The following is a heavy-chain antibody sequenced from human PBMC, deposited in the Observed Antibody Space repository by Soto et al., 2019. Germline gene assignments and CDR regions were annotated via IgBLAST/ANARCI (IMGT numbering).Heavy chain of an antibody. D-gene: IGHD1-26*01. CDR3: ARSLINSGSYAPFDS. CDR2: IYYSGST. J-gene: IGHJ4*02. V-gene: IGHV4-30-4*01. CDR1: GGSISSGDYY. Sequence: SETLSLTCTVSGGSISSGDYYWSWTRQPPGKGLEWIGYIYYSGSTYYNPSLKSRVTISVDTSKNQFSLKLSSVTAADTAVYYCARSLINSGSYAPFDSWGQGTLVTVSS.